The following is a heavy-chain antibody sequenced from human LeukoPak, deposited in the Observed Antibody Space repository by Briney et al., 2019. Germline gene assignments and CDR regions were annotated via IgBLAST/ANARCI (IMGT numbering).Heavy chain of an antibody. V-gene: IGHV4-34*01. CDR2: INHSGST. CDR1: GGSFSGYY. D-gene: IGHD3-16*01. CDR3: ARRLNGLDY. Sequence: PSETLSLTCAVYGGSFSGYYWSWIRQPPGKGLEWIGEINHSGSTNYNPSLKSRVTISVDTSKNQFSLKLSSVTAADTAVYYCARRLNGLDYWGQGTLVTVSS. J-gene: IGHJ4*02.